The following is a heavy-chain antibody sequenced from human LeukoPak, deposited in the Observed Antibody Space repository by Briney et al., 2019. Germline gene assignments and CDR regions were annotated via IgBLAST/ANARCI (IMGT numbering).Heavy chain of an antibody. CDR1: GGSFSGCY. CDR3: ARWSRGYYYYYYYGMDV. CDR2: INHSGST. D-gene: IGHD3-22*01. Sequence: SETLSLTCAVYGGSFSGCYWSWIRQPPGKGLEWIGEINHSGSTNYNPSLKSRVTISVDTSKNQFSLKPSSVTAADTAVYYCARWSRGYYYYYYYGMDVWGQGTTVTVSS. V-gene: IGHV4-34*01. J-gene: IGHJ6*02.